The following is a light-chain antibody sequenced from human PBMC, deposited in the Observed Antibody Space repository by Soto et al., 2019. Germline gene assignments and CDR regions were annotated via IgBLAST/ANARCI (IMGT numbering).Light chain of an antibody. CDR2: GAS. CDR3: QLDGSFTIT. CDR1: QSISSC. Sequence: VLPQCTATLSLSSGERSTLSCMASQSISSCLAWYQQKPGQAPRLLIYGASSRATGIPDRFSGSGSGTDFTLTTSRLEPEDFAVYYCQLDGSFTITFGQGTRLE. V-gene: IGKV3-20*01. J-gene: IGKJ5*01.